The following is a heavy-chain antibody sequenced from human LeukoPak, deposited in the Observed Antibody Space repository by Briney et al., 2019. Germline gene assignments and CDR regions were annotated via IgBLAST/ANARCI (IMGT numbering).Heavy chain of an antibody. Sequence: SETLSLTCAVYGGSFSGYYWSWIRQPPGKGLEWIGEINHSGSTNYNPSLKSRVTISVDTSKNQFSLKLSSVTAADTAVYYCVAYRLPDSFDYWGQGTLVTVSS. D-gene: IGHD4-17*01. J-gene: IGHJ4*02. CDR1: GGSFSGYY. CDR3: VAYRLPDSFDY. V-gene: IGHV4-34*01. CDR2: INHSGST.